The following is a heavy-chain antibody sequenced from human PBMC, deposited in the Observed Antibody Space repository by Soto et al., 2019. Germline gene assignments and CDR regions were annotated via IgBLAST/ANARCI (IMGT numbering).Heavy chain of an antibody. J-gene: IGHJ4*02. CDR1: GDSVSNGNYY. CDR2: IYYSGTT. D-gene: IGHD3-16*01. CDR3: ARSQRGRTAFTFDY. Sequence: SETLSLTCAVSGDSVSNGNYYWSWIRQPPGKGLEWIGYIYYSGTTNYNSYLKSRLSLSVDMSKNQFSLKLASVTAADTAVYFCARSQRGRTAFTFDYWGQGALVTVS. V-gene: IGHV4-61*01.